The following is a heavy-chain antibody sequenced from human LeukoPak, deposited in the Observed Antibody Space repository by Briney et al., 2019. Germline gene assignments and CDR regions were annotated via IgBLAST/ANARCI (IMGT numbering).Heavy chain of an antibody. Sequence: GGFLRLSCAASVFTFSSSSISWVRQAPWKGLEWVSAITDAVGSTHYADSVKGRFTISSDNSKNTVYLQMNSLRPEDMAVYYCAKEIFSGLLYIDYWGQGTLVTVSS. D-gene: IGHD5-12*01. CDR3: AKEIFSGLLYIDY. V-gene: IGHV3-23*01. CDR2: ITDAVGST. J-gene: IGHJ4*02. CDR1: VFTFSSSS.